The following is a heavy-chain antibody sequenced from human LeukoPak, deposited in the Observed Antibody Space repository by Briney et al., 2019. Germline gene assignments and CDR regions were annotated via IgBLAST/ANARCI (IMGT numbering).Heavy chain of an antibody. J-gene: IGHJ4*02. CDR2: INPNSGGT. V-gene: IGHV1-2*02. Sequence: ASVKVSCKASGYTFTGYYVHWVRQAPGQGLAWMGWINPNSGGTNYAQKFQGRVTMTRDTSISTAYMELSRLTSDDTAVYYCARGYSSSWNYLDYWGQGTLVTVSS. CDR3: ARGYSSSWNYLDY. CDR1: GYTFTGYY. D-gene: IGHD6-13*01.